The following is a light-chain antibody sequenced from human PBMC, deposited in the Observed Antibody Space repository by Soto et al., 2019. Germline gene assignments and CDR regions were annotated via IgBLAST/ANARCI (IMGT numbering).Light chain of an antibody. CDR2: LGS. CDR3: MQALQTPGT. J-gene: IGKJ5*01. V-gene: IGKV2-28*01. CDR1: QSLLHSNGYNY. Sequence: DIVMTQSPLSLPVTPGEPASISCRSSQSLLHSNGYNYLDWYLQKPGQSPQLLIYLGSNRASGVPDRFSGRGLGTDFTLKISRVEAEDVGVYYCMQALQTPGTFGQGTRLEIK.